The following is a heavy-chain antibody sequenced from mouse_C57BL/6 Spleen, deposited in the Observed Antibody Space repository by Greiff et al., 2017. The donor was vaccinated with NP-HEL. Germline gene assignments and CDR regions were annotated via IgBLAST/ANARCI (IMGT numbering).Heavy chain of an antibody. V-gene: IGHV1-26*01. CDR2: INPNNGGT. CDR3: ASPLYGNFYAMDY. Sequence: VQLQQSGPELVKPGASVKISCKASGYTFTDYYMNWVKQSHGKSLEWIGDINPNNGGTSYNQKFKGKATLTVDKSSSTAYMELRSLTSEDSAVYYCASPLYGNFYAMDYWGQGTSVTVSS. CDR1: GYTFTDYY. D-gene: IGHD2-1*01. J-gene: IGHJ4*01.